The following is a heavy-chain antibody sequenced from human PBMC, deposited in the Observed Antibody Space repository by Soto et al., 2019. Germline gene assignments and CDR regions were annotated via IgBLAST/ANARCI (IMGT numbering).Heavy chain of an antibody. CDR1: GFTFSSYA. CDR2: ISGSGGST. D-gene: IGHD3-3*01. J-gene: IGHJ6*03. V-gene: IGHV3-23*01. CDR3: ARGLAYDFWSGYFEGNYYYYMDV. Sequence: GGSLRLSCAASGFTFSSYAMSWVRQAPGKGLEWVSAISGSGGSTYYADSVKGRFTISRDNSKNSLYLQMNSLRAEDTAVYYCARGLAYDFWSGYFEGNYYYYMDVWGKGTTVTVSS.